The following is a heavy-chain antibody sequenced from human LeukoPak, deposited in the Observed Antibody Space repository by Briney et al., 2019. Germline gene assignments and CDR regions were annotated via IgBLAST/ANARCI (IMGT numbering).Heavy chain of an antibody. D-gene: IGHD3-22*01. V-gene: IGHV3-48*02. J-gene: IGHJ4*02. Sequence: PGGSLRLSCAASGFIFSSYAMNWVRQAPGNGLEWVSYISGSSSTIYNADSVKGRFTISRDNAKNTLYLQMNSLRDEDTAVYYCARVRFYYDSSGYGFFDYWGQGALVTVSS. CDR2: ISGSSSTI. CDR3: ARVRFYYDSSGYGFFDY. CDR1: GFIFSSYA.